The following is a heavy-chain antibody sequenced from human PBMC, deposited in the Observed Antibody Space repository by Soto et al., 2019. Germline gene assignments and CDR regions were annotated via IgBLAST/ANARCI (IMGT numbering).Heavy chain of an antibody. CDR1: GASISGFY. D-gene: IGHD1-1*01. CDR3: VRDGTKTLRDWLDP. CDR2: IYATGTT. Sequence: SETLSLTCTVSGASISGFYWSWIRKSAGKGLEWIGRIYATGTTDYNPSLKSRVMMSVDTSKKQFSLKLRSVTAADTAVYYCVRDGTKTLRDWLDPWGQGISVTVYS. V-gene: IGHV4-4*07. J-gene: IGHJ5*02.